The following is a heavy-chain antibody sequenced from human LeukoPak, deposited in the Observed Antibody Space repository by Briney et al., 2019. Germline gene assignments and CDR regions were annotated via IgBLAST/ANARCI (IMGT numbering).Heavy chain of an antibody. CDR1: GFTFSSYA. CDR3: AKDLDYYDSSGIDY. Sequence: PGGSLRLSCAASGFTFSSYAMHWVRQAPGKGLEWVAFISYDGSNKYYADSVNGRFTISRDNSKNTLYLQMNSLRAEDTAVYYCAKDLDYYDSSGIDYWGQGTLVTVSS. V-gene: IGHV3-30-3*01. D-gene: IGHD3-22*01. CDR2: ISYDGSNK. J-gene: IGHJ4*02.